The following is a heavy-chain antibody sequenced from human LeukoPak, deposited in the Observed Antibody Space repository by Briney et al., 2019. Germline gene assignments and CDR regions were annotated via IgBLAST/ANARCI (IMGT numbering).Heavy chain of an antibody. CDR3: ARERAWGSPDY. J-gene: IGHJ4*02. CDR2: ISSSSSYT. V-gene: IGHV3-11*06. D-gene: IGHD7-27*01. CDR1: GFSSSDYY. Sequence: GGSLRLSCAASGFSSSDYYISWIRQAPGKGLEWVSYISSSSSYTNYGDSVKGRFTISRDNAQNSLYLQMNSLRAEDTAVYYCARERAWGSPDYWGQGTLVTVSS.